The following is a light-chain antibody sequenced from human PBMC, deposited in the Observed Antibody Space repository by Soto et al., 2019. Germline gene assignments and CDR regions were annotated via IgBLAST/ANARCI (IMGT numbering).Light chain of an antibody. CDR3: QQYGSSTGK. J-gene: IGKJ1*01. CDR1: QSVSNNY. V-gene: IGKV3-20*01. CDR2: GAS. Sequence: EIAFTHAPSTLPLSPEDTATLSFRSSQSVSNNYLAWYQQKPGQAPRLLIYGASNRATGIPDRFSGSGSGTDFTLTISRLEPEDFAVYYCQQYGSSTGKFGQGTKVDNK.